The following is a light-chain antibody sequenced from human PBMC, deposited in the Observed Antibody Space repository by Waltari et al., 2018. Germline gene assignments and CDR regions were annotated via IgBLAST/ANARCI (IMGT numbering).Light chain of an antibody. CDR2: KVH. CDR1: SGSVSSNSY. Sequence: QTVVTQEPSLSVSPGGTVTLTCALSSGSVSSNSYATWYQQTPGQAPRTLVYKVHFRSSGVPDRFAGSVLGNKAALTITGAQADDDSDYYCSLYMGSGVWVFGGGTKLTVL. CDR3: SLYMGSGVWV. V-gene: IGLV8-61*01. J-gene: IGLJ3*02.